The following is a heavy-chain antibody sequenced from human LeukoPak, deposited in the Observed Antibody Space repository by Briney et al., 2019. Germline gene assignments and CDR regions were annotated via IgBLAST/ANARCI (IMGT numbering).Heavy chain of an antibody. Sequence: SGPTLVNLTQTLTLTCTFSGFLLTTSAMCVSWIRQPPGKALEWLARLDWDDDKYYSTSLRTRLTLSKDTSKNQVVLTMTNMDPVDTATYYCARIRGSRYYFDYWGQGTLVTVSS. CDR1: GFLLTTSAMC. J-gene: IGHJ4*02. CDR2: LDWDDDK. D-gene: IGHD6-13*01. V-gene: IGHV2-70*11. CDR3: ARIRGSRYYFDY.